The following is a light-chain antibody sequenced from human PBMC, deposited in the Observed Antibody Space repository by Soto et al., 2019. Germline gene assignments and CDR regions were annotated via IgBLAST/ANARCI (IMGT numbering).Light chain of an antibody. CDR3: QQYGASPWT. J-gene: IGKJ1*01. CDR2: DTS. V-gene: IGKV3-20*01. CDR1: QSVSSSH. Sequence: EVALTQSPGTLSLSPGERATLSCRASQSVSSSHLAWYQQKRGQAPRLLIYDTSTRATGIPDRFSGSGSGTDFTLTISRLEPEDFAVYHCQQYGASPWTFGQGTKVEV.